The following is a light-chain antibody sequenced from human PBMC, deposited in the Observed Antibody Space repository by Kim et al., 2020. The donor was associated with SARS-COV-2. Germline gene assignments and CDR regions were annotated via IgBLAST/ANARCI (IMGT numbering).Light chain of an antibody. J-gene: IGLJ2*01. V-gene: IGLV3-19*01. CDR1: SLRRYY. CDR3: SSRGSSENVL. Sequence: SSELTQDPAVSVAVGQTVKITCQGDSLRRYYASWYQQKPGQAPVLVIYGRNNRSSGIPERLSGSTSGNTASLIITGAQAEDEADYYCSSRGSSENVLFGGGTQLTVL. CDR2: GRN.